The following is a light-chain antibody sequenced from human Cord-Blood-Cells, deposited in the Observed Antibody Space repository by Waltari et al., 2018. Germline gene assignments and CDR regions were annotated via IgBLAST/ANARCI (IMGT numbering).Light chain of an antibody. CDR2: GAS. CDR3: QQYGSSPYS. V-gene: IGKV3-20*01. Sequence: ELVLPQSLANRSLSPGERATLSCRASQSVSSSYLAWYQQKPGQAPRLPIYGASSRATGIPDRFSGSGSGTDFTLTISRLEPEDFAVYYCQQYGSSPYSFGQGTKLEIK. J-gene: IGKJ2*03. CDR1: QSVSSSY.